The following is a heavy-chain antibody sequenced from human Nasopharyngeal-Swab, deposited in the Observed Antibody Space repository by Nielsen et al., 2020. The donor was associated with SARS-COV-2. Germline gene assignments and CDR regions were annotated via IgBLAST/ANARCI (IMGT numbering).Heavy chain of an antibody. V-gene: IGHV3-53*01. CDR3: AREDYNTHYVYFQY. J-gene: IGHJ1*01. CDR1: GFSVSTYF. CDR2: IYRDGST. Sequence: GESLKISCAVSGFSVSTYFMSWVRQAPGTGLEYVSVIYRDGSTYYADSVKGRFTISRDNSKNTLYLQMNSLRAEDTAVYYCAREDYNTHYVYFQYWGQGTLVTVSS. D-gene: IGHD3-9*01.